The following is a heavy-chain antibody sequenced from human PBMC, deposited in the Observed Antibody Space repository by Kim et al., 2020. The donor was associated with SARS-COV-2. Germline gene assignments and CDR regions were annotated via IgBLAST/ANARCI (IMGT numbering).Heavy chain of an antibody. CDR2: ISGSGGST. CDR3: AKNEALGTMIVVARGHYFDS. CDR1: GFTFSSYA. Sequence: GGSLRLSCAASGFTFSSYAMSWVRQAPGKGLEWVSGISGSGGSTYYADSVKGRFTISRDNSKNTLYLQMNSLRAEDTAVYYCAKNEALGTMIVVARGHYFDSWGQGTLVTVSS. J-gene: IGHJ4*02. V-gene: IGHV3-23*01. D-gene: IGHD3-22*01.